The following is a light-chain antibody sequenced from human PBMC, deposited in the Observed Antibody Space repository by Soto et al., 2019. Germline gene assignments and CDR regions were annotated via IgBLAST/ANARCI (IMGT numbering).Light chain of an antibody. V-gene: IGKV3-11*01. CDR1: QSVSTY. Sequence: DIVLTQSPATLSLSPGERATLSCRASQSVSTYLAWYQQKPGQAPRLLIYGASNRATGIPARFSGSGSRTDFTLTISSLEPEDFAVYYCQQRDNLYTFGQGTKVDI. CDR3: QQRDNLYT. J-gene: IGKJ2*01. CDR2: GAS.